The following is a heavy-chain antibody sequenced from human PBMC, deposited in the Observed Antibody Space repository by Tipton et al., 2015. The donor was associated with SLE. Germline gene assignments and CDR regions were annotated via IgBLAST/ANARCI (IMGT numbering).Heavy chain of an antibody. CDR3: ARAGRAWNLFDY. Sequence: GLVKPSETLSLTCTVSGYSISSGYYWGWIRQPPGKGLEWIGSIYHSGSTYYNPSLKSRVTIPVDTSKNQFSLKLSSVTAADTAVYYCARAGRAWNLFDYWGQGTLVNVSS. CDR2: IYHSGST. V-gene: IGHV4-38-2*02. D-gene: IGHD1-1*01. CDR1: GYSISSGYY. J-gene: IGHJ4*02.